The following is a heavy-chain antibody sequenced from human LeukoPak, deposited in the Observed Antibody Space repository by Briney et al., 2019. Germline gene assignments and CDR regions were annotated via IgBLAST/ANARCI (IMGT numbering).Heavy chain of an antibody. D-gene: IGHD5-18*01. V-gene: IGHV3-21*01. CDR1: GFTFSSYS. CDR2: ISSSSSYI. J-gene: IGHJ4*02. CDR3: ARDPGIQLWSYYFDY. Sequence: GGSLRLSCAASGFTFSSYSMNWVRQAPGKGLEWVSSISSSSSYIYHADSVKGRFTISRDNAKNSLYLQMNSLRVEDTAVYYCARDPGIQLWSYYFDYWGPGTLVTVSS.